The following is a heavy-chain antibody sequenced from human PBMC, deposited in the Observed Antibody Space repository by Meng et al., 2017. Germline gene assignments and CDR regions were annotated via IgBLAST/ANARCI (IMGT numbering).Heavy chain of an antibody. CDR2: IYHSGST. CDR3: AKGTLGATTDAFDI. J-gene: IGHJ3*02. CDR1: GYSISSGYY. V-gene: IGHV4-38-2*02. D-gene: IGHD1-26*01. Sequence: GSLRLSCTVSGYSISSGYYWGWIRQPPGKGLEWIGSIYHSGSTYYNPSLKSRVTISVDTSKNQFSLKLSSVTAADTAVYYCAKGTLGATTDAFDIWGQGTMVTVSS.